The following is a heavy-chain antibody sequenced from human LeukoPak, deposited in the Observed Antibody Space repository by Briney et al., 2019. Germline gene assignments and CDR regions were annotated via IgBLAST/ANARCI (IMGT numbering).Heavy chain of an antibody. CDR2: IYHSGSS. D-gene: IGHD3-9*01. V-gene: IGHV4-4*02. CDR3: ATRGTILSDHYYGMDV. J-gene: IGHJ6*02. Sequence: KTSETLSLTCAVSGGSISSSNWWSWVRQPPGKGLQWIGGIYHSGSSNYNPSLKSRVTISVDKSKNQFSLKLSSVTAADTAVYYCATRGTILSDHYYGMDVWGQGTTVTVSS. CDR1: GGSISSSNW.